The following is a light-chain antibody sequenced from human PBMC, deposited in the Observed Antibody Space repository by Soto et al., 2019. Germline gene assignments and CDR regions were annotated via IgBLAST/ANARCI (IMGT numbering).Light chain of an antibody. V-gene: IGKV3-15*01. Sequence: EIVMTQSPATLSVSPGERVTVSCRASQSVSNNLAWYQQKPGQAPRLLIYGATATATGIPARFSGSGSGTEFTLTISSLQSEDFAVYYCQQHNDWPLTFGGGTKVEIK. CDR1: QSVSNN. J-gene: IGKJ4*01. CDR3: QQHNDWPLT. CDR2: GAT.